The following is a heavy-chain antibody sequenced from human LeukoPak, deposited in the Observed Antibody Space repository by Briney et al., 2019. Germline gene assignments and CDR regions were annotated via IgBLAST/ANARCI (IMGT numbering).Heavy chain of an antibody. CDR3: ARWDYDFWSGFYSGDAFDI. D-gene: IGHD3-3*01. J-gene: IGHJ3*02. CDR2: ISRTSRYI. Sequence: PGGSLRLSCAASGLTFSSSAMHWIRQAPGKGLEWVSSISRTSRYIYYADSVKGRFTISRDSPKNSLYLQMNSLRAEDTAVYYCARWDYDFWSGFYSGDAFDIWGQGTMVTVSS. V-gene: IGHV3-21*01. CDR1: GLTFSSSA.